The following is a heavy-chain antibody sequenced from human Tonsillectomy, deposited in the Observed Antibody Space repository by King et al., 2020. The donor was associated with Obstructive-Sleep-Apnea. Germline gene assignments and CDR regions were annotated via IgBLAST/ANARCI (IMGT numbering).Heavy chain of an antibody. CDR3: ARDYGGNSPY. J-gene: IGHJ4*02. V-gene: IGHV3-7*01. CDR1: GFTFSTYW. CDR2: IKNDGSEK. Sequence: VQLVESGGGLVQPGGSLRLSCVASGFTFSTYWMSWVRQAPGKGLEWVANIKNDGSEKHCVVSVKGRFTISRDNAKTSLYLQMKSLRAEDTAVYYCARDYGGNSPYWGQGTLVTVSS. D-gene: IGHD4-23*01.